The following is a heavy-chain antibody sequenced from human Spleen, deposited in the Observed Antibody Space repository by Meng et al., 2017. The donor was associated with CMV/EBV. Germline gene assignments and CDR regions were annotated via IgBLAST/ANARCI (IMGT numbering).Heavy chain of an antibody. J-gene: IGHJ4*02. CDR3: ARGPPYDFWSGYLVY. D-gene: IGHD3-3*01. Sequence: ASVKVSCKASGYTFSGHYIHWVRQAPGQGLEWMGWINPNSGDTNYAQKFQGRVTMTRDTSISTAYMELSRLRSDDTAVYYCARGPPYDFWSGYLVYWGQGTLVTVSS. CDR2: INPNSGDT. V-gene: IGHV1-2*02. CDR1: GYTFSGHY.